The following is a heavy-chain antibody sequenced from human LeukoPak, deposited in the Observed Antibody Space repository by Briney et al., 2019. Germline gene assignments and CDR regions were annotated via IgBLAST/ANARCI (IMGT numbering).Heavy chain of an antibody. CDR3: ATAYYYDSSGSDHDAFDI. V-gene: IGHV3-33*01. D-gene: IGHD3-22*01. CDR2: IWYDGSNK. Sequence: GGSLRLSCAASGFTFSSYGMHWVRQAPGKGLEWVAVIWYDGSNKYYADSVKGRFTISRDNSKNTLYLQMNSLRAEDTAVYYCATAYYYDSSGSDHDAFDIWGQGTMVTVSS. J-gene: IGHJ3*02. CDR1: GFTFSSYG.